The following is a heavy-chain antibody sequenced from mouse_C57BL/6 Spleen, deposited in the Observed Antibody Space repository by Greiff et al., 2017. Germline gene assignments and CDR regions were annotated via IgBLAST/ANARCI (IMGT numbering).Heavy chain of an antibody. V-gene: IGHV2-9-1*01. CDR1: GFSLTSYA. D-gene: IGHD2-5*01. Sequence: VKLVESGPGLVAPSQSLSITCTVSGFSLTSYAISWVRQPPGKGLEWLGVIWTGGGTNYNSALKSRLSISKDNSKSQVFLKMNSLQTDDTARYYCARAYYSNPYYYAMDYWGQGTSVTVSS. CDR3: ARAYYSNPYYYAMDY. J-gene: IGHJ4*01. CDR2: IWTGGGT.